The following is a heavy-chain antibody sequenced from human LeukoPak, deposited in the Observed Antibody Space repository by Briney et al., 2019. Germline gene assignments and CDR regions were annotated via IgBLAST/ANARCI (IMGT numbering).Heavy chain of an antibody. CDR3: ATGMIIGPPGY. D-gene: IGHD3-22*01. V-gene: IGHV3-53*01. J-gene: IGHJ4*02. CDR2: IYSGSNT. CDR1: GFIVSSNY. Sequence: GGSLRLSCAASGFIVSSNYMTWVRQAPGKGLEWVSVIYSGSNTDYADSVKGRFTISRDISKNTLYLQMNGLRAEDTAVYYCATGMIIGPPGYWGQGTLVTVSS.